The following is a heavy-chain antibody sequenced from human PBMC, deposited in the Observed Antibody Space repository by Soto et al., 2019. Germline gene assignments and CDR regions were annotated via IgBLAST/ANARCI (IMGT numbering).Heavy chain of an antibody. CDR3: AKLGSGYYTGLYFDY. Sequence: GGSLRLSCAASGFSFGDYWMSWVRQAPGKGLEWVAHMKKDGSEKYYVDSVKGRFSASRDNSKNSLYLQMDSLRAEDTAVYYCAKLGSGYYTGLYFDYWGQGTLLTVSS. V-gene: IGHV3-7*03. J-gene: IGHJ4*02. CDR2: MKKDGSEK. D-gene: IGHD3-3*01. CDR1: GFSFGDYW.